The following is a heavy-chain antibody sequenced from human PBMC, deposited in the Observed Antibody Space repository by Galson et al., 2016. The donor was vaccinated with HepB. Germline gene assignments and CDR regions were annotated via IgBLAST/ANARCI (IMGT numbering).Heavy chain of an antibody. CDR3: TRSDYGDY. J-gene: IGHJ4*02. CDR1: GLTISDYW. Sequence: SLRLSCAASGLTISDYWMHWVRQAPGKGLVWVSRIRGDGTFKTYADSVKGRFTISRDNARNTLYLQMDSLRVEDTAVDYCTRSDYGDYWGQGTLVTVSS. V-gene: IGHV3-74*03. CDR2: IRGDGTFK.